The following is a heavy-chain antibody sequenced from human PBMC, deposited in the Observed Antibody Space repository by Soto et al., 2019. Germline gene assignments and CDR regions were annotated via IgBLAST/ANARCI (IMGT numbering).Heavy chain of an antibody. CDR1: GFTFSSYG. Sequence: GGSLRLSCAASGFTFSSYGMHWVRQAPGKGLEWVAVISYDGSNKYYADSVKGRFTISRDNSKNTLYLQMNSLRAEDTAVYYCAKDWSSGDYYYYGMDVWGQGTTVTVSS. D-gene: IGHD7-27*01. CDR2: ISYDGSNK. J-gene: IGHJ6*02. V-gene: IGHV3-30*18. CDR3: AKDWSSGDYYYYGMDV.